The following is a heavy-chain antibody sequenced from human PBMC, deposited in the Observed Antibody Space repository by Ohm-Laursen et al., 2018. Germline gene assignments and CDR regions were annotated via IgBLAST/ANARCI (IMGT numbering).Heavy chain of an antibody. CDR2: LNPVSGNS. J-gene: IGHJ5*02. V-gene: IGHV1-8*01. D-gene: IGHD1-7*01. CDR3: GRAVRNQLLTDP. Sequence: ASVKVSCKASGYTFTSYDITWVRQASGQGPEWIGWLNPVSGNSNFGQRFRGRVTVTSDTSISTAYMELSGLTSDDTATYYCGRAVRNQLLTDPWGQGTLVTVTS. CDR1: GYTFTSYD.